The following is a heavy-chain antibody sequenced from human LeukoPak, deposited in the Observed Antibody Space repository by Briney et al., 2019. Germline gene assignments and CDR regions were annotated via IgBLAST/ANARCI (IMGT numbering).Heavy chain of an antibody. V-gene: IGHV4-59*01. CDR3: AREGGHEERGPFDY. D-gene: IGHD1-1*01. J-gene: IGHJ4*02. CDR1: GGSISSYY. CDR2: IYYSGST. Sequence: SETLSLTCTVSGGSISSYYWSWIRQFPGKGLEWIGYIYYSGSTHYNPSLKSRVTISVDTSKNQFSLKLSSVTAADTAVYYCAREGGHEERGPFDYGAKETLFT.